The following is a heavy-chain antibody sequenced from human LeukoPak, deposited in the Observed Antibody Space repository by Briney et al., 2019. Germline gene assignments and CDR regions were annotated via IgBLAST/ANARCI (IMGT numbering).Heavy chain of an antibody. J-gene: IGHJ4*02. V-gene: IGHV3-23*01. D-gene: IGHD3-10*01. CDR1: GFTFSSYA. Sequence: GGSLRLSCAASGFTFSSYAMSWVRQAPGKGLEWVSAISGSGGSTYYADSVKGRFTISRDNSKNTLYLQMNSLRAEDTAVYYCARVSYGSGKSYFDYWGQGTLVTVSS. CDR3: ARVSYGSGKSYFDY. CDR2: ISGSGGST.